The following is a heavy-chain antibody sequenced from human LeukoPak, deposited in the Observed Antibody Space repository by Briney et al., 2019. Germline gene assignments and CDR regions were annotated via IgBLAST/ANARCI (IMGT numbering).Heavy chain of an antibody. V-gene: IGHV3-30-3*01. J-gene: IGHJ3*02. CDR2: ISYDGSNK. Sequence: PGGSLRLSCAASGFTFSSYAMHWVRQAPGKGLEWVAVISYDGSNKYYADSVKGRFTISRDNSKNTLWLQMNTLRAEDTAVYYCAKTETSGYSFDAFDIWGQGTMVTVSS. CDR3: AKTETSGYSFDAFDI. CDR1: GFTFSSYA. D-gene: IGHD3-22*01.